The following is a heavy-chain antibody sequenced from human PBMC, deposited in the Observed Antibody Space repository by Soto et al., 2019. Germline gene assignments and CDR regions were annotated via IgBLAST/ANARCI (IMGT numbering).Heavy chain of an antibody. CDR3: ARCRGTGASGGDSYPLDS. D-gene: IGHD2-21*01. CDR1: RDTFAGCS. V-gene: IGHV1-2*04. J-gene: IGHJ4*02. Sequence: PVEVCSEACRDTFAGCSMQWLQQSPEQGLEWMGWINPNSGGTNYAQKFQGWVTMTRDTSISTAYMELSRLRSDDTAVYYCARCRGTGASGGDSYPLDSWGKAPLVTVS. CDR2: INPNSGGT.